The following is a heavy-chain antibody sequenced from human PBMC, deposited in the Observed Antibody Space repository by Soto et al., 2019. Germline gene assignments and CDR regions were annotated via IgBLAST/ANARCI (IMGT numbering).Heavy chain of an antibody. D-gene: IGHD2-15*01. CDR2: INGGNGNT. Sequence: QVQLVQSGAEVKKPGASVKVSCKASGYTFTSYAMHWVRQAPGQRLEWMGWINGGNGNTKYSQKFQGRVTITRDTPASTAYMELSSLRSEDTAVYYCASGPGGPDGPGDYWGQGTLVTVSS. CDR3: ASGPGGPDGPGDY. V-gene: IGHV1-3*01. CDR1: GYTFTSYA. J-gene: IGHJ4*02.